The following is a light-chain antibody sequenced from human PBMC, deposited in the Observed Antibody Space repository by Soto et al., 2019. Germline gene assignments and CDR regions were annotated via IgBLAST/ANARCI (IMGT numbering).Light chain of an antibody. J-gene: IGKJ2*03. Sequence: DIQMTQSPSTLSASIGDRVTITCRASQSIDSWLPWYQLKPGKAPKHLIYRASGLQSGIPSRFSGSGSGTEFALTFSSLQPDDFATHYCQQHHTCSGFGQGTKLAIK. V-gene: IGKV1-5*03. CDR1: QSIDSW. CDR2: RAS. CDR3: QQHHTCSG.